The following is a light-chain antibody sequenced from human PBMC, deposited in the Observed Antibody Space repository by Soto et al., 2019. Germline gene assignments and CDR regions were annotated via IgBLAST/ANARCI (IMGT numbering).Light chain of an antibody. J-gene: IGLJ2*01. Sequence: QSALTQPASVSGSPGQSITISFTGTSSDVGAYNYVSWYQQHPGKAPKLMISEVSKRPSGVSNRCSGSKSGNTASLTIFGLLDEDEAHYYCSSFTRSNNVVFGGGTKLTVL. CDR2: EVS. CDR1: SSDVGAYNY. CDR3: SSFTRSNNVV. V-gene: IGLV2-14*01.